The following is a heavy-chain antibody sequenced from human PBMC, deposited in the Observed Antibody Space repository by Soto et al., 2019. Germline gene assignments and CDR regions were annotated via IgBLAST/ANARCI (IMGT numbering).Heavy chain of an antibody. Sequence: GGSLRLSCAASGFTFSRYSMNWVRQAPGKGLEWVSYIISSSSTLYYADSVKGRFTISRDNAKNSLYLQMNSLRGEDTAVYYCARGVGYCSSTSCYFDYWGQGTLVTVSS. CDR1: GFTFSRYS. J-gene: IGHJ4*02. V-gene: IGHV3-48*01. D-gene: IGHD2-2*01. CDR3: ARGVGYCSSTSCYFDY. CDR2: IISSSSTL.